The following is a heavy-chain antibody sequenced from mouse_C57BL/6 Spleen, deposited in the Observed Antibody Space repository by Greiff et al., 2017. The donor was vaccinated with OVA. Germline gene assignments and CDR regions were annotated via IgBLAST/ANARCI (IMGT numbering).Heavy chain of an antibody. D-gene: IGHD2-2*01. CDR2: ISSGSSTI. V-gene: IGHV5-17*01. CDR1: GFTFSDYG. CDR3: ARDGGYLVDY. Sequence: EVKLVESGGGLVKPGGSLKLSCAASGFTFSDYGMHWVRQAPEKGLEWVAYISSGSSTIYYADTVKGRFTISRDNAKNTLFLQMTSLRSEDTAMYYCARDGGYLVDYWGQGTTRTVSS. J-gene: IGHJ2*01.